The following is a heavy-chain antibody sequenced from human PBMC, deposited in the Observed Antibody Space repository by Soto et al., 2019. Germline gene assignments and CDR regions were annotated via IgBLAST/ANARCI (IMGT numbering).Heavy chain of an antibody. J-gene: IGHJ3*02. CDR2: INAGNGDT. CDR1: GYTFSSYI. Sequence: ASVKVSCKASGYTFSSYIMHWVRQAPGQRLEWMGWINAGNGDTKYSQKFQGRVTITRDTSASTAYMELSSLRSEDTAVYYCASSIAVARGAFDIGGQGTMATVPS. CDR3: ASSIAVARGAFDI. D-gene: IGHD6-19*01. V-gene: IGHV1-3*01.